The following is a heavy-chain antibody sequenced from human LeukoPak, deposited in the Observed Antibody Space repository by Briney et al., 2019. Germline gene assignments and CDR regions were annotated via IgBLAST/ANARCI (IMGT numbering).Heavy chain of an antibody. J-gene: IGHJ5*02. Sequence: PSETLSLTCTVSGGSISNYYWSWIRQPPGKGLEWIGEINHSGSTNYNPSLKSRVTISVDTSKNQFSLKLSSVTAADTAVYYCARGRTKITIFGVVIMGWFDPWGQGTLVTVSS. CDR1: GGSISNYY. V-gene: IGHV4-34*01. CDR3: ARGRTKITIFGVVIMGWFDP. D-gene: IGHD3-3*01. CDR2: INHSGST.